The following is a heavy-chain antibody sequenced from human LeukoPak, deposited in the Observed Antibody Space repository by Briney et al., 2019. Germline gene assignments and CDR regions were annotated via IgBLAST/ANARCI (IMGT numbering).Heavy chain of an antibody. V-gene: IGHV1-2*04. D-gene: IGHD3-22*01. CDR3: ARSVSSGYYEG. CDR2: INPNSGGT. J-gene: IGHJ4*02. CDR1: GYTFTTYD. Sequence: GGSVKVSYKASGYTFTTYDINWVRQAPGQGLEWMGWINPNSGGTNYAQKFQGWVTMTRDTSISTAYMELSRLRSDDTAVYYCARSVSSGYYEGWGQGTLVTVSS.